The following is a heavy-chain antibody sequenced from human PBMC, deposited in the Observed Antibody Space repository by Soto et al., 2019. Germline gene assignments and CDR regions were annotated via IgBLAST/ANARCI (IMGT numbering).Heavy chain of an antibody. Sequence: PGGSLRLSCAPSGLNVSNNYMSWVRQAPGKGLEWVSVIYSGGTTHYAGSVKGRFTISRDIFQNMLYLQMNSLRAEDTAVYYCARDQLYYNDISGRPLNAFDAWGQGTMVT. CDR2: IYSGGTT. CDR1: GLNVSNNY. J-gene: IGHJ3*01. CDR3: ARDQLYYNDISGRPLNAFDA. V-gene: IGHV3-66*01. D-gene: IGHD3-22*01.